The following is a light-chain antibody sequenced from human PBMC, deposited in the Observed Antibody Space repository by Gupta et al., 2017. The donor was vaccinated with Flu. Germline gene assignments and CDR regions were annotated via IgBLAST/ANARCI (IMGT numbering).Light chain of an antibody. CDR3: QQYNNWPWT. V-gene: IGKV3-15*01. CDR2: GAS. J-gene: IGKJ1*01. CDR1: QSVSSS. Sequence: ERVMTQSPATLSVSPGERATLSCRASQSVSSSLAWYQQKPGQAPRLLIYGASTRATGIPARFSGSGSGTEFTLTIRSLQSEDFAIYYCQQYNNWPWTFGQGTKVEIK.